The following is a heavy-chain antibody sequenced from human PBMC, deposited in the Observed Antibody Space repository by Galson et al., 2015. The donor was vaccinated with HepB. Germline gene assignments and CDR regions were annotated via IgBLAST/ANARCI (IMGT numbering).Heavy chain of an antibody. CDR1: GYTFTSYG. CDR3: ASALYSGSYYYFDY. J-gene: IGHJ4*02. CDR2: ISAYNGNT. D-gene: IGHD1-26*01. Sequence: SVKVSCKASGYTFTSYGISWVRQAPGQGLEWMGWISAYNGNTNYAQKLQGRVTMTTDTSTSTAYMELRSLRSDDTAVYYCASALYSGSYYYFDYWGQGTLVTVSS. V-gene: IGHV1-18*01.